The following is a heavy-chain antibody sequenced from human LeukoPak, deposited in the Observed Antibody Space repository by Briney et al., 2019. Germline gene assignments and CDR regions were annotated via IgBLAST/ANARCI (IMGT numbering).Heavy chain of an antibody. D-gene: IGHD3-22*01. V-gene: IGHV4-34*01. J-gene: IGHJ6*03. Sequence: SETLSLTCVVYGGSFSGYYWSWIRQPPGKGLEWIGEINHSGSTNYNPSLKSRVTISVDTSKDQFSLKLSSVTAADTAVYYCARLFSFGVITNYYYYYYMDVWGKGTTVTVSS. CDR3: ARLFSFGVITNYYYYYYMDV. CDR2: INHSGST. CDR1: GGSFSGYY.